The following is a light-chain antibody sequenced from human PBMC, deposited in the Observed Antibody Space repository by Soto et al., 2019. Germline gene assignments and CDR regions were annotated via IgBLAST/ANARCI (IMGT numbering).Light chain of an antibody. J-gene: IGKJ1*01. CDR2: DAS. V-gene: IGKV3-11*01. Sequence: EIVLTQSPATLPLSPGERATLSCRASQSVSSYLAWYQQKPGQAPRLLIYDASNRATGIPARFSGSGSGTDFTLTISSLEPEDFAVYYCQQRSNFWTFGQGTKVEIK. CDR3: QQRSNFWT. CDR1: QSVSSY.